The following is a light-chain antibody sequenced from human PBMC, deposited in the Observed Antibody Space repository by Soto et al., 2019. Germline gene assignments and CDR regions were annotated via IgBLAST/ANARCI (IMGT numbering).Light chain of an antibody. Sequence: QSVLTQPPSASGTPGQRVTISCSGSSSNIGSSPVNWYQQLPGMAPRLLIYGNNQRPSGVPDRFSGSKSGTSASLAIGGLQSEDKADYYCATWDDNLNGPVFGGGTKVTVL. J-gene: IGLJ3*02. CDR1: SSNIGSSP. CDR3: ATWDDNLNGPV. CDR2: GNN. V-gene: IGLV1-44*01.